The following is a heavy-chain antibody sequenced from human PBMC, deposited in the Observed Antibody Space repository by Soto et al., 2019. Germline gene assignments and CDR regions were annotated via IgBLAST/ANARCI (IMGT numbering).Heavy chain of an antibody. CDR1: GVSISGSSYY. CDR2: IYYSGQT. CDR3: ARNGSS. Sequence: SETLSLTCSVSGVSISGSSYYWGWIRQPPGKGLEWIGSIYYSGQTYYNPSLKSRVTISVDRSKNQFSLNLTSVTATDTAFYYCARNGSSWGQGTLVTVSS. J-gene: IGHJ5*02. V-gene: IGHV4-39*01.